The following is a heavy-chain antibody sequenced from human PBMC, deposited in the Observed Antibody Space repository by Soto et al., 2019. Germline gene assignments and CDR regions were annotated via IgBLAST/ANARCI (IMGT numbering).Heavy chain of an antibody. V-gene: IGHV4-39*01. J-gene: IGHJ4*02. CDR1: GGSISSSSYY. Sequence: SPTLSLTCTVSGGSISSSSYYWGWIRQPPGQGLEWIGSIYYSGSTYYNPSLKSRVAISVDTSKNQFSLKLSSVTAADTAVYYCASQGTPTVTVDYWGQGTLVTVSS. CDR3: ASQGTPTVTVDY. CDR2: IYYSGST. D-gene: IGHD4-17*01.